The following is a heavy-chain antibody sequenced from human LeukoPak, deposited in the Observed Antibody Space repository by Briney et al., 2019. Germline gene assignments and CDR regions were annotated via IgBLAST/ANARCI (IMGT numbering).Heavy chain of an antibody. CDR1: EYSFINYW. D-gene: IGHD1-26*01. V-gene: IGHV5-51*01. CDR3: ARLSGSYYSAFDI. CDR2: IYPGESDT. Sequence: GESLKISRRCPEYSFINYWIGWGRQTPGKGLEWMAIIYPGESDTRYDPSFKGQVTISADKSINTAYRQWSSLKASDTAMYYCARLSGSYYSAFDIWGQGTLGTVSS. J-gene: IGHJ3*02.